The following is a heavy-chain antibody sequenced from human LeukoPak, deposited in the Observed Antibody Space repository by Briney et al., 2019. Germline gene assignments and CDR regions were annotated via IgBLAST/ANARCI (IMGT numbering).Heavy chain of an antibody. Sequence: ASVKVSCKASGYTFTSYGISWVRQAPGQGLEWMGWIGAYNGNTNYAQKLQGRVTMTTDTSTSTAYMELRSLRSDDTAVYYCARDRWFGELSLAEMDVWGKGTTVTVSS. D-gene: IGHD3-10*01. CDR2: IGAYNGNT. CDR3: ARDRWFGELSLAEMDV. V-gene: IGHV1-18*01. CDR1: GYTFTSYG. J-gene: IGHJ6*04.